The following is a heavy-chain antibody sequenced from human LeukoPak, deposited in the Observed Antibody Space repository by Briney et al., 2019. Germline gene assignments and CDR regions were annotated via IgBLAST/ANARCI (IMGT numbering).Heavy chain of an antibody. CDR3: ARWGYDSSGSYWDN. V-gene: IGHV3-53*01. D-gene: IGHD3-22*01. Sequence: GSLRLSRAASEFSVSSNYMTWVRQAPGKGLQWVSVIYSVSDTFYDDSVKGRLNISRDNSKNPVSLQMNSLRADDTAVYYCARWGYDSSGSYWDNWGQGTLVTVSS. CDR1: EFSVSSNY. J-gene: IGHJ4*02. CDR2: IYSVSDT.